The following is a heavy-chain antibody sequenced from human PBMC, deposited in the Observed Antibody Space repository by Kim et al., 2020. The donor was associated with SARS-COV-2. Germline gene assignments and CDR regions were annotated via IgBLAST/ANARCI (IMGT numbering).Heavy chain of an antibody. CDR3: ARDQGAQLVPGVDGMDV. CDR1: GGTFSSYA. J-gene: IGHJ6*02. CDR2: IIPIFGTA. V-gene: IGHV1-69*13. Sequence: SVKVSCKASGGTFSSYAISWVRQAPGQGLEWMGGIIPIFGTANYAQKFQGRVTITADESTSTAYMELSSLRSEDTAVYYCARDQGAQLVPGVDGMDVWGQGTTVTVSS. D-gene: IGHD6-13*01.